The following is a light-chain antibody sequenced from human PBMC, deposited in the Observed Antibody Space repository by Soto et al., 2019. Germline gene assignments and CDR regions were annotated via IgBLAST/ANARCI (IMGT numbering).Light chain of an antibody. J-gene: IGLJ2*01. CDR3: QSYDSSLSAVV. CDR2: DNT. Sequence: QPVLTQPPSVSGAPGQRVTISCTGSSSNIGANYDLHWYQQLPGTAPKLLIYDNTNRPSGVPDRFSGSKSGTSASLAITGLQAEDEADYYCQSYDSSLSAVVFGGGTKLTVL. V-gene: IGLV1-40*01. CDR1: SSNIGANYD.